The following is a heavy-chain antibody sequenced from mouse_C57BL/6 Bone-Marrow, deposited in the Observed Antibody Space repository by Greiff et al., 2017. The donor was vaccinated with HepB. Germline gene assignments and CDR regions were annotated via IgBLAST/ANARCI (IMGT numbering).Heavy chain of an antibody. Sequence: QVQLQQSGAELAKPGASVKLSCKASGYTFTSYWMHWVKQRPGQGLEWIGYINPSSGYTKYNQKFKDKATLTADKSSSTAYMQLSSLKYDDSAVYSCASYVSSYYFDYWGQGTTLTVSS. CDR3: ASYVSSYYFDY. CDR1: GYTFTSYW. CDR2: INPSSGYT. D-gene: IGHD1-1*01. J-gene: IGHJ2*01. V-gene: IGHV1-7*01.